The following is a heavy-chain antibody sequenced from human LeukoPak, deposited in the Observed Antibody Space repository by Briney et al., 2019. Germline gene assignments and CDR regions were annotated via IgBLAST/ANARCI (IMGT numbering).Heavy chain of an antibody. CDR3: ARDLKTSGWYGDFDY. CDR2: IFSGGST. V-gene: IGHV3-53*01. Sequence: PGRSLRLSCAASGFTFSSYGMHWVRQAPGKGLEWVSAIFSGGSTFYADSVTGRFTISRDNSKNTVYLEMNSLRAEDTAVYYCARDLKTSGWYGDFDYWGQGTLVTVSS. CDR1: GFTFSSYG. D-gene: IGHD6-19*01. J-gene: IGHJ4*02.